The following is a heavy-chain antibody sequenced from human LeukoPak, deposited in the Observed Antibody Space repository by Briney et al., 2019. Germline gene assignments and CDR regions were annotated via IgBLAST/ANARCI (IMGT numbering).Heavy chain of an antibody. J-gene: IGHJ6*02. V-gene: IGHV4-59*01. Sequence: SETLSLTCTVSGGSISIYYWSWIRQPPGKGLEWIGYIYYSGSTNYNPSLKSRVTISVDTSKNQFSLKLSSVTAADTAVYYCATVTNSNYYGMDVWGQGTTVTVSS. CDR3: ATVTNSNYYGMDV. CDR1: GGSISIYY. D-gene: IGHD2-8*01. CDR2: IYYSGST.